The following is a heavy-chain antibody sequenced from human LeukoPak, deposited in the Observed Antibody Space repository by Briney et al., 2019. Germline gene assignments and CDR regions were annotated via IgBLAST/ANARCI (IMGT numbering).Heavy chain of an antibody. CDR2: IHPRSGYS. D-gene: IGHD2-2*01. CDR1: GYTFTDYD. J-gene: IGHJ5*02. V-gene: IGHV1-8*01. Sequence: ASVKVSCKTSGYTFTDYDINWVRQAPGQGLEWMGYIHPRSGYSESAQRFQGRLSMTRDVSTDTAYMELSTLTSDDTAVYYCARVTSGMRYNCFDPWGQGTLIIVSS. CDR3: ARVTSGMRYNCFDP.